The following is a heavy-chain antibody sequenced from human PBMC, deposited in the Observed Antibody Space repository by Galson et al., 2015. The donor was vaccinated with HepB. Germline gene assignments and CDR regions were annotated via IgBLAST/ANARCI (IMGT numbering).Heavy chain of an antibody. CDR1: GYTFTGYY. CDR3: ARVEVTGTDLNY. Sequence: SVKVSCKASGYTFTGYYMHWVRQAPGQGLEWMGWIDPNSGGTNYAQKFQGRVTMTRDTSISTAYMELSRLRSDDTAVYYCARVEVTGTDLNYWGQGTLVTVSS. CDR2: IDPNSGGT. D-gene: IGHD1-14*01. J-gene: IGHJ4*02. V-gene: IGHV1-2*02.